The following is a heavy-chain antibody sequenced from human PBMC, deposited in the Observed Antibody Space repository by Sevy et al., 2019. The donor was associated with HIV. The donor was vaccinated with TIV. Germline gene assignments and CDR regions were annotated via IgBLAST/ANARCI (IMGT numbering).Heavy chain of an antibody. Sequence: GGSLRLSCAASGFTFSSYSMNWVRQAPGKGLEWVSYISTSSSTIYYADSVKGRFTISRDNAKNSLYLQMNSLRDEDTAVHYCARDAMGTAMEIGDYFDYWGQGTLVTVSS. CDR3: ARDAMGTAMEIGDYFDY. CDR2: ISTSSSTI. V-gene: IGHV3-48*02. CDR1: GFTFSSYS. J-gene: IGHJ4*02. D-gene: IGHD5-18*01.